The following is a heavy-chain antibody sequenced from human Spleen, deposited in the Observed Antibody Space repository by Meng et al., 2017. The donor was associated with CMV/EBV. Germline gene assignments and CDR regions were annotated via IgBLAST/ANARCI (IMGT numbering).Heavy chain of an antibody. D-gene: IGHD6-6*01. J-gene: IGHJ4*02. V-gene: IGHV3-21*01. CDR2: ISSSSSYI. CDR1: GFTFSSYN. Sequence: GESLKISCAASGFTFSSYNMNWVRQAPGKGLEWVSSISSSSSYIYFADSVKGRFTISRDNAKNSLYLQMNSLRAEDTAVYYCARGRYSSSNFDSWGQGTLVTVPQ. CDR3: ARGRYSSSNFDS.